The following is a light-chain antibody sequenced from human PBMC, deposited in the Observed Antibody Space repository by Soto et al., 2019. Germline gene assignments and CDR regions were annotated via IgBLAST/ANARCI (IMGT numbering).Light chain of an antibody. Sequence: EIVLTQSPGTLSLSPGERATLSCRASQSVSSSYIAWYQLKPGQPPRLLIYGASGRATGIPDRFSGSGSGTDFTLTISRLEPEDFAVYYCQQYGSSSWTFGQGTKVDIK. CDR1: QSVSSSY. V-gene: IGKV3-20*01. CDR3: QQYGSSSWT. J-gene: IGKJ1*01. CDR2: GAS.